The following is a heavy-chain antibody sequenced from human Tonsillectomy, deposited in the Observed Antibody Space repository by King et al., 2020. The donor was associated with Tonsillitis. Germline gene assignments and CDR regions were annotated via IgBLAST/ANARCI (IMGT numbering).Heavy chain of an antibody. V-gene: IGHV3-7*01. J-gene: IGHJ4*02. CDR1: GFTFSTYW. CDR3: ASYYDSSGSSGFDY. D-gene: IGHD3-22*01. CDR2: IKQDGSMK. Sequence: VQLVESGGGLVQPGGSLRLSCAASGFTFSTYWLTWVRQAPGKGLEWVANIKQDGSMKYSVDSVKGRFTISKDNAKNSLYLQRNSLRAEDTAVYYCASYYDSSGSSGFDYWGQGTLVTVSS.